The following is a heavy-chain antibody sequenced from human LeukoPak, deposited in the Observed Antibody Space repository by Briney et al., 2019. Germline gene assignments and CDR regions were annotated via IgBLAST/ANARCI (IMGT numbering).Heavy chain of an antibody. CDR3: ARVADYYDSSGYYYAYFDY. V-gene: IGHV3-48*03. CDR1: GFIFSTYE. CDR2: ISSSGSTI. D-gene: IGHD3-22*01. Sequence: QPGGSQRLSCAASGFIFSTYEMNWVRQAPGKGLEWVSYISSSGSTIYYAGSVKGRFTISRDNAKNSLYLQMNSLRAEDTAVYYCARVADYYDSSGYYYAYFDYWGQGTLVTVSS. J-gene: IGHJ4*02.